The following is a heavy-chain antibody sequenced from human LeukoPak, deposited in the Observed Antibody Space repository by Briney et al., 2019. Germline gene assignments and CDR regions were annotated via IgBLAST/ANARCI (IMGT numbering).Heavy chain of an antibody. V-gene: IGHV1-46*01. J-gene: IGHJ3*02. Sequence: GASVKVSCKASGYTFTSYGISWVRQAPGQGLEWMGIINPSGGSTSYAQKFQGRVTMTRDTSTSTVYMELSSLRSEDTAVYYCARVLRGYCSGGSCYSFAFDIWGQGTMVTVSS. D-gene: IGHD2-15*01. CDR2: INPSGGST. CDR3: ARVLRGYCSGGSCYSFAFDI. CDR1: GYTFTSYG.